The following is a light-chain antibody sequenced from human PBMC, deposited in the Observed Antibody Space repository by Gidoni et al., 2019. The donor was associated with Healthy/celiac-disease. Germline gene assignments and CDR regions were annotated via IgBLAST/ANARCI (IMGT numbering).Light chain of an antibody. Sequence: EIVLTQSPATLSLSPGERATLSCRASQSVSSYLAWYQQKPGQAPRLLIYDASNRATGIPARFSGSGSGTDFTLTISSLEPEDFAVYYCQQRSNWPPRVXXXQGTRLEIK. CDR3: QQRSNWPPRVX. J-gene: IGKJ5*01. CDR2: DAS. CDR1: QSVSSY. V-gene: IGKV3-11*01.